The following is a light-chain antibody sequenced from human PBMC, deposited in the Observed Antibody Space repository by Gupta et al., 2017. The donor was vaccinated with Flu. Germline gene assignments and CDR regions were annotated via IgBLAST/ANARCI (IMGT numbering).Light chain of an antibody. CDR3: QQYKSYWA. Sequence: VGDRLTITCRASQSISNEVAWYQQKPRKAPKVLIYASSNLESGVPSRFSGSGSGTEFTLTSSSLQPDDFATYYCQQYKSYWAFGQGTKVEI. J-gene: IGKJ1*01. CDR1: QSISNE. V-gene: IGKV1-5*03. CDR2: ASS.